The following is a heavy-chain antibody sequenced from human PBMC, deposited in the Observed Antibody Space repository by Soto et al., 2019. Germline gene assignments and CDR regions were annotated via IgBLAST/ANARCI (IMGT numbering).Heavy chain of an antibody. J-gene: IGHJ5*02. Sequence: QVQLQESGPGLVKASQTLSLTCTVSGGSIRNGTYYWSWIRQLPGKGLAWIGNIYYIGTTSYTPSLKSRVIISIDTSKNQFSLELTSVLAADTAVYYCAKNETTRPWFDPWGQGTLVTVSS. CDR3: AKNETTRPWFDP. V-gene: IGHV4-31*03. D-gene: IGHD1-1*01. CDR2: IYYIGTT. CDR1: GGSIRNGTYY.